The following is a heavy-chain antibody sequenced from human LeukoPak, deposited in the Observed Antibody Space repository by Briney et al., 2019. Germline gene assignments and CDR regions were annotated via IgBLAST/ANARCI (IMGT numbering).Heavy chain of an antibody. V-gene: IGHV1-69*05. Sequence: ASVTVSFKASGGTFSSYAISWVRPAPGQGLEWMGGIIPIFGTANYAQKFQGRVTITTDESTSTAYMELSSLRSEDTAVYYCARSRQYQLLHTDYWGQETLVTVSS. CDR3: ARSRQYQLLHTDY. CDR1: GGTFSSYA. D-gene: IGHD2-2*01. J-gene: IGHJ4*02. CDR2: IIPIFGTA.